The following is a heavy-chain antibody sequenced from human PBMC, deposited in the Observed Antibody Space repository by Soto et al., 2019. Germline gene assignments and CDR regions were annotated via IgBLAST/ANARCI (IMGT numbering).Heavy chain of an antibody. CDR1: GFTFRNNV. CDR2: ITGSGRDT. D-gene: IGHD2-2*01. V-gene: IGHV3-23*01. J-gene: IGHJ6*02. Sequence: HPGGSLRLSCAASGFTFRNNVLSWVRQAPGKGLDWVSGITGSGRDTYYADSVKGRFTISRDNSKNTLYLQMNSLRAEDTAVYYCAKFPPIVVVPAALPRGYYGMDVWGQGTTVTVSS. CDR3: AKFPPIVVVPAALPRGYYGMDV.